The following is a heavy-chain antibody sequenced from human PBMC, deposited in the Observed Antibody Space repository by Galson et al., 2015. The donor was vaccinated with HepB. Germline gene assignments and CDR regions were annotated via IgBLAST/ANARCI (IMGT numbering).Heavy chain of an antibody. V-gene: IGHV3-23*01. CDR1: GFTFSSYA. J-gene: IGHJ3*02. CDR3: PRDRISGYGSGAFDI. CDR2: ISGSGGTT. Sequence: SLRLSCAASGFTFSSYAMSWVRQAPGKGLEWVSHISGSGGTTYYADSVKGRFTISRDNYKNTVYLQINRLRAEDTAVYYCPRDRISGYGSGAFDIWGQGTMVTVSS. D-gene: IGHD5-12*01.